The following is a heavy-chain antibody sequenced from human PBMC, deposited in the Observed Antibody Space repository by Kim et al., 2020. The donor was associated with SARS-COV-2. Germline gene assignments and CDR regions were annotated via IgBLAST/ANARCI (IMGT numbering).Heavy chain of an antibody. CDR2: T. CDR3: ATALGYSNAFDP. Sequence: TLYAQNFPGRVTMTEDTSTNTAYMELRSLRFDDTAVYYCATALGYSNAFDPWGQGTLVSVSS. J-gene: IGHJ5*02. D-gene: IGHD6-13*01. V-gene: IGHV1-24*01.